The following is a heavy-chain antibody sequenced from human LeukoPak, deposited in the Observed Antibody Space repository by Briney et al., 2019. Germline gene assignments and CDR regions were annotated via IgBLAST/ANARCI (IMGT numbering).Heavy chain of an antibody. D-gene: IGHD3-22*01. CDR2: TSYDGTNK. CDR1: RFTFSTYA. V-gene: IGHV3-30*04. Sequence: GGSLRLSCAASRFTFSTYAMHWVRQSPGKGLEWVAVTSYDGTNKKHADSVKGRFTISRDNSKNTLYLQMNSLRAEDTAVYYCTRGPGYHDSSYLDYWGQGTLVTVSS. J-gene: IGHJ4*02. CDR3: TRGPGYHDSSYLDY.